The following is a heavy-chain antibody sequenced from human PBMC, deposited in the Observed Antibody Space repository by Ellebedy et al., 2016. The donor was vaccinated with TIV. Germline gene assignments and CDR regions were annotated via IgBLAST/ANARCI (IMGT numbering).Heavy chain of an antibody. J-gene: IGHJ4*02. D-gene: IGHD6-19*01. CDR2: IYWDDDK. V-gene: IGHV2-5*02. Sequence: SGPTLVKPTQTLTLTCTFCGFSLRSRGVGVGWIRQPPGKALEWLAIIYWDDDKGYSPALQSSLTITKDTSKNQVVLTMTNMDPVDTATYYCAHRRGSGWYDYWGQGTLVTVSS. CDR1: GFSLRSRGVG. CDR3: AHRRGSGWYDY.